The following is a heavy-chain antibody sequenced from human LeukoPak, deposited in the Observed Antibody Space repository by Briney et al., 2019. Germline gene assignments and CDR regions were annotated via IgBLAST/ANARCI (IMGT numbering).Heavy chain of an antibody. CDR1: GFTFSSYW. J-gene: IGHJ3*02. D-gene: IGHD5-18*01. Sequence: GGSLRLSCAASGFTFSSYWMHWVRQAPGKELVWVSRINSDGSSTSYAGSVKGRFTISRDNAKNTLYLQMNSLRAEDTAVYYCARDMRIQPWAFDMWGQGTMVTVSS. V-gene: IGHV3-74*01. CDR3: ARDMRIQPWAFDM. CDR2: INSDGSST.